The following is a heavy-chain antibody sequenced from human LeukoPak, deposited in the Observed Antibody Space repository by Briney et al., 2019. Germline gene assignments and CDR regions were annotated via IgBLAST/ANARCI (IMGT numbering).Heavy chain of an antibody. D-gene: IGHD5-18*01. Sequence: PGGSLRLSCAASGLPLRSYAMNWVRQAPGKGLEWVSTISGSGASTKYADSVKGRFTISRDNSKNTLYLKMNSLRADDKAVYYCAKDIQGANWGQGTLVTVSS. CDR2: ISGSGAST. CDR3: AKDIQGAN. V-gene: IGHV3-23*01. CDR1: GLPLRSYA. J-gene: IGHJ4*02.